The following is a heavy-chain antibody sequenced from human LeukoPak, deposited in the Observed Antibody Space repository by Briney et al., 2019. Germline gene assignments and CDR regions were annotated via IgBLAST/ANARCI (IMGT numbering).Heavy chain of an antibody. D-gene: IGHD1-26*01. Sequence: GGSLRLSCTASGFTFSIYSMNWVRQAPGKGLEWVSSISSSSSYIYYADSVKGRFTISRDNSKNTLYLQMNSLRAEDAAVYYCAKGIRWELDYWGQGTLVTVSS. CDR1: GFTFSIYS. CDR2: ISSSSSYI. V-gene: IGHV3-21*01. CDR3: AKGIRWELDY. J-gene: IGHJ4*02.